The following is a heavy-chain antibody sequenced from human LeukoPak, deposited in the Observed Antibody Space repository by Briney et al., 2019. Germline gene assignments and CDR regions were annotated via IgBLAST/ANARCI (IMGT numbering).Heavy chain of an antibody. V-gene: IGHV3-23*01. Sequence: AGGSLRLSCAASGFTFSSYAMSWVRQAPGKGLEWVSAISGSGGSTYYADSVKGRFTISRDNAKNSLYLQMNSLRIEDTAVYYCASSGSGYNDYWGQGTLVTVSS. D-gene: IGHD3-3*01. CDR3: ASSGSGYNDY. CDR1: GFTFSSYA. J-gene: IGHJ4*02. CDR2: ISGSGGST.